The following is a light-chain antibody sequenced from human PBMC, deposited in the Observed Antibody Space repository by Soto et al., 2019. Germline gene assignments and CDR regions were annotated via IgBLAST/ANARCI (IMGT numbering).Light chain of an antibody. CDR3: QQANSFPFT. Sequence: DIQMTQSPSSVSASVGDRVTITCRASQGIISWLAWYQQKPGKAPNLLIHVASTLQSGVPSRFSGSGSGTDFTLTISSLQPEDSATYFCQQANSFPFTFGGGTKVEIE. CDR1: QGIISW. CDR2: VAS. J-gene: IGKJ4*02. V-gene: IGKV1D-12*01.